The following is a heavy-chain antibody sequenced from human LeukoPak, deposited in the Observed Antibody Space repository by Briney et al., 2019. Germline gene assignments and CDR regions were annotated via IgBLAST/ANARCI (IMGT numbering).Heavy chain of an antibody. V-gene: IGHV3-23*01. CDR3: ARGAGGFRSTYGMDV. CDR1: GFTFNLYA. Sequence: GGSLRLSCAASGFTFNLYAMSWVSQAPGKGLEWVSRISGSGTVTYYADSVKGRFTISRDNSKNTLYLQMNSLRAEDTAVYYCARGAGGFRSTYGMDVWGQGTTVTVSS. CDR2: ISGSGTVT. J-gene: IGHJ6*02. D-gene: IGHD5-12*01.